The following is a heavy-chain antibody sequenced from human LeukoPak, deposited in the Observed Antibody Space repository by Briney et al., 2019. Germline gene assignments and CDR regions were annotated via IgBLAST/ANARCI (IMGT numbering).Heavy chain of an antibody. Sequence: SETLSLTCTVSGGSVSSGSYYWSWIRQPPGKGLEWIGCIYHTGSTNQNPSLKSRVTISIDTSKNQFSLKLSSVTAADTAVYYCARDDKATWWFDPWGQGTLVTVSS. CDR2: IYHTGST. V-gene: IGHV4-61*01. J-gene: IGHJ5*02. CDR3: ARDDKATWWFDP. CDR1: GGSVSSGSYY.